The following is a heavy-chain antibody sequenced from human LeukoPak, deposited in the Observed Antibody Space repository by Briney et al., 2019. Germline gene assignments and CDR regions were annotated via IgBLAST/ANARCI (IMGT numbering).Heavy chain of an antibody. CDR3: ARDYAFDY. Sequence: GGSLRLSCAASGFIVSSNYMSWVRQAPGKGLEWVSVIYDDGTIYYADSIKGRLTISRDNSRNTVFLQMNSLRAEDTAVYYCARDYAFDYWGQGTLVTVSS. CDR2: IYDDGTI. CDR1: GFIVSSNY. J-gene: IGHJ4*02. D-gene: IGHD3-16*01. V-gene: IGHV3-53*01.